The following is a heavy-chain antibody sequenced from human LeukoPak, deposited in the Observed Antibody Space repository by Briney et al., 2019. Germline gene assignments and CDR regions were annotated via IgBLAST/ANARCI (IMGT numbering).Heavy chain of an antibody. CDR2: INPNSGGT. CDR1: GYTFTGYY. CDR3: ARGVGDGGSSCDY. J-gene: IGHJ4*02. D-gene: IGHD6-13*01. V-gene: IGHV1-2*04. Sequence: ASVKVSCKASGYTFTGYYMHWVRQAPGQGLEWMGRINPNSGGTNYAQKFQGWVTMTRDTSISTAYMELSRLRSDDTAVYYCARGVGDGGSSCDYWGQGTLVTVSS.